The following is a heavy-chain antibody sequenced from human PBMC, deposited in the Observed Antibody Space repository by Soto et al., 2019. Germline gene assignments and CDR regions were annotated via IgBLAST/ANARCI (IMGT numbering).Heavy chain of an antibody. D-gene: IGHD3-10*01. J-gene: IGHJ4*02. CDR3: ARHEKLDISYGSGSHIDY. CDR2: IYPGDSDT. V-gene: IGHV5-51*01. CDR1: GYSFTSYW. Sequence: EVQLVQSGAEVKKPGESLKISCKGSGYSFTSYWIGWVRQMPGKGLEWMGIIYPGDSDTRYSPSFQGQVTISADKSITTAYLQWSSLKASDTAMYYCARHEKLDISYGSGSHIDYWGQGTLVTVSS.